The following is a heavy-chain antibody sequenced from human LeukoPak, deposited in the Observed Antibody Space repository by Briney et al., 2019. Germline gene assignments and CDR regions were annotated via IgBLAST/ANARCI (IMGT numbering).Heavy chain of an antibody. D-gene: IGHD6-6*01. V-gene: IGHV3-23*01. J-gene: IGHJ4*02. CDR1: GFAFSIYG. CDR2: ISDDGRTT. Sequence: PGGSLRLPCVASGFAFSIYGMTWVRQAPGKRLEWVSAISDDGRTTYFADSVKGRFTISRDNSKNTLYLQMNSLRVEDTAVYYCAKRVPYSTSSVYLDYWGQGTLVTVSS. CDR3: AKRVPYSTSSVYLDY.